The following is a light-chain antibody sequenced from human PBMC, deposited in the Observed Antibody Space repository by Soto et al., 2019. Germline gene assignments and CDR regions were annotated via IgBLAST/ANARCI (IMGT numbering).Light chain of an antibody. V-gene: IGLV1-47*01. J-gene: IGLJ1*01. CDR3: AAWHDSLSAYYV. Sequence: QPVLTQPPSVSGTPGQRVTISCSGSSSNIGSNYVFWYQQLPGTAPKLLIFKSNQRPSGVPDRFSGSKSGTSASLAISDLRSEDEADYYCAAWHDSLSAYYVFGTGTKLTVL. CDR2: KSN. CDR1: SSNIGSNY.